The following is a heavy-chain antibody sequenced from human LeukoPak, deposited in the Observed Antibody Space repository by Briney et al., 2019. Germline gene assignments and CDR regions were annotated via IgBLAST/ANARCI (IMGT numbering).Heavy chain of an antibody. D-gene: IGHD3-22*01. Sequence: ASVKVSCKASGYTFTSYGISWVRQAPGQGLEWMGWISAYNGNTNYAQKLQGRVTMTTDTSTSTAYTELRSLRSDDTAVYYCARDGDGYDSSGYYSYWGQGTLVTVSS. CDR2: ISAYNGNT. J-gene: IGHJ4*02. CDR3: ARDGDGYDSSGYYSY. CDR1: GYTFTSYG. V-gene: IGHV1-18*01.